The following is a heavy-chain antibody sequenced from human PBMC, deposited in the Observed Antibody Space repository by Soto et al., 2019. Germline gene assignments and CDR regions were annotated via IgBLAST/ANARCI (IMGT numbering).Heavy chain of an antibody. CDR1: GYTFTSYG. CDR2: ISAYNGNT. CDR3: ARDKYDILTGYLPIDY. Sequence: QVQLVQSGAEVKKPGASVKVSCKASGYTFTSYGISWVRQAPGQGLEWMGWISAYNGNTNYAQKLQGRVTMTTDTPTSRAYMELRSLRSDDTAVYYCARDKYDILTGYLPIDYWGQGTRVTVSS. J-gene: IGHJ4*02. V-gene: IGHV1-18*01. D-gene: IGHD3-9*01.